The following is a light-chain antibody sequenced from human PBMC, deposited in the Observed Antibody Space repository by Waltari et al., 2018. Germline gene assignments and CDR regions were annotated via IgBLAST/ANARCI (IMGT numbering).Light chain of an antibody. CDR3: QQSHSSPWT. CDR2: SAS. J-gene: IGKJ1*01. CDR1: QSISNY. V-gene: IGKV1-39*01. Sequence: DIQMTQSPPALSASVGDRVSITCRSSQSISNYLNWYQQRPGKAPELLISSASSLQPRFPSRFSGSGVGTHFTLTISSLQPEDFATYFCQQSHSSPWTFGLGTKVEIK.